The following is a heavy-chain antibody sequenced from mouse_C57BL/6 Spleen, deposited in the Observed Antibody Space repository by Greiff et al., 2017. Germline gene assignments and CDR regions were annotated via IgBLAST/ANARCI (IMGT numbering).Heavy chain of an antibody. CDR2: ISSGSSTI. CDR1: GFTFSDYG. CDR3: ARGRGITTVVGDAMDY. Sequence: EVQLVESGGGLVKPGGSLKLSCAASGFTFSDYGMHWVRQAPEKGLEWVAYISSGSSTIYYADTVKGRFTISRDNAKNTLFLQMTSLRSEDTAMYYCARGRGITTVVGDAMDYWGQGTSVTVSS. V-gene: IGHV5-17*01. D-gene: IGHD1-1*01. J-gene: IGHJ4*01.